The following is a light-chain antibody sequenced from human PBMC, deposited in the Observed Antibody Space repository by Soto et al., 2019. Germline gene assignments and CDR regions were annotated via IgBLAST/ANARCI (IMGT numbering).Light chain of an antibody. V-gene: IGKV3-20*01. CDR3: QHYRSSWT. Sequence: EIVLTQSPGTLSLSPGERVTLSCRASQSVSSSFLAWYQQKPGQPPRLLIYGTSSRATGIPERFSGSGSGTDFTLTISRLEPEDFAVYYCQHYRSSWTFGRGTKVEVK. CDR1: QSVSSSF. CDR2: GTS. J-gene: IGKJ1*01.